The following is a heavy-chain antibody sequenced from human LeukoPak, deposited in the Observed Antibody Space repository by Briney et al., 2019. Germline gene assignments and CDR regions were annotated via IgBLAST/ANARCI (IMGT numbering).Heavy chain of an antibody. J-gene: IGHJ5*02. CDR3: ARGGQGYDLNWFDP. V-gene: IGHV3-30-3*01. Sequence: GRSLRLSCAASGFTFSSYTIHWVRQAPGKGLEWVTIISYDGSNKYYADSVKGRFTVSRDNSKNTLYLQMNSLRAEDTAVYYCARGGQGYDLNWFDPWGQGTLVTVSS. D-gene: IGHD3-3*01. CDR1: GFTFSSYT. CDR2: ISYDGSNK.